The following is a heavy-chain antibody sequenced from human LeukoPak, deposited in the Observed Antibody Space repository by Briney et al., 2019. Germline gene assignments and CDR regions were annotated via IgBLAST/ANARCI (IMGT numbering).Heavy chain of an antibody. CDR1: GFPVSSNY. Sequence: PGGSLRLSCAASGFPVSSNYMSWVRQAPGKGLEWVSAISGSGGSTYYADSVKGRFTISRDNSKNTLYLQMNSLRAEDTAVYYCAKDLQVAGTWFWGQGTLVTVSS. J-gene: IGHJ4*02. V-gene: IGHV3-23*01. CDR2: ISGSGGST. D-gene: IGHD6-19*01. CDR3: AKDLQVAGTWF.